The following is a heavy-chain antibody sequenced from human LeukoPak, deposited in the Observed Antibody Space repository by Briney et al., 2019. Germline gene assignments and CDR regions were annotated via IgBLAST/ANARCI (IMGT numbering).Heavy chain of an antibody. V-gene: IGHV4-4*07. Sequence: SSQTLSLTCTVSAGAISSYYCTWIRQPAGKGLEWIGRIYTGGSTNYNPSFKSRVIMEVDTSKNQFSLKLSSVTAADTAVYYCARHRQGGIYSSSWYGFDYWGQGTLVTVSS. CDR3: ARHRQGGIYSSSWYGFDY. CDR1: AGAISSYY. J-gene: IGHJ4*02. CDR2: IYTGGST. D-gene: IGHD6-13*01.